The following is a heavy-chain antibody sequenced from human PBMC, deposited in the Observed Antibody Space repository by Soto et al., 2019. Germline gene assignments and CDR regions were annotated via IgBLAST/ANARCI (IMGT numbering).Heavy chain of an antibody. J-gene: IGHJ6*02. CDR2: IHYTGSI. CDR3: AREDDGGDRDYYGLDV. CDR1: GGSISSEYFH. V-gene: IGHV4-30-4*08. D-gene: IGHD2-21*02. Sequence: QVQLQQSGPGLVEPSQTLSLTCAVSGGSISSEYFHWTWIRQSPGKGLEWIGYIHYTGSIMYNPSFKSRLTMAVDTTKNQFSIQLTYVTAADTAVYFCAREDDGGDRDYYGLDVWGQGTTVTVSS.